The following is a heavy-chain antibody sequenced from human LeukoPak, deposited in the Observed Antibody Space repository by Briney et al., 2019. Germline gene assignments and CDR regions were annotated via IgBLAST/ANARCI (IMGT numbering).Heavy chain of an antibody. D-gene: IGHD1-26*01. CDR3: ARHGKYSGGYFDY. Sequence: SETLSLTCTVSGGSISSSSYYWGWIRQPPGKGLEWIGSIYYSRSTYYNPSLKSRVTISVDTSKNQFSLKLSSVTAADTAVYYCARHGKYSGGYFDYWGQGTLVTVSS. CDR1: GGSISSSSYY. CDR2: IYYSRST. V-gene: IGHV4-39*01. J-gene: IGHJ4*02.